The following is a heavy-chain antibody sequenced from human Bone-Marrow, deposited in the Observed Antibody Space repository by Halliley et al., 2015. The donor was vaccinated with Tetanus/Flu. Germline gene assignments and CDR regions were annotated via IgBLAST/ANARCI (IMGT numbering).Heavy chain of an antibody. V-gene: IGHV4-34*10. Sequence: LRLSCAVYGESFSGHYWIWIRQSPGKGLEWIGEIDHNGIANYNPSLKSRLMMSVDTTRKRFSLELRSVTAADTAIYYCARSQAFHIVAGLDYWGQGTLVTVSS. CDR1: GESFSGHY. J-gene: IGHJ4*02. D-gene: IGHD6-19*01. CDR2: IDHNGIA. CDR3: ARSQAFHIVAGLDY.